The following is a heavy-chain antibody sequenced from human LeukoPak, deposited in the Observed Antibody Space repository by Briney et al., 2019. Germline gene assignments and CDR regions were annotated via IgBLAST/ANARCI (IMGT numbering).Heavy chain of an antibody. D-gene: IGHD6-13*01. CDR3: ARLSGVSTWTGWFDP. CDR1: GGSISSYY. CDR2: IYYSGST. V-gene: IGHV4-59*08. J-gene: IGHJ5*02. Sequence: KPSETLSLTCTVSGGSISSYYWSWIRQPPGKGLEWIGYIYYSGSTNYNPSLKSRVTISVDTSKNQFSLKLISVAAADTAMYYCARLSGVSTWTGWFDPWGQGTLVTVSS.